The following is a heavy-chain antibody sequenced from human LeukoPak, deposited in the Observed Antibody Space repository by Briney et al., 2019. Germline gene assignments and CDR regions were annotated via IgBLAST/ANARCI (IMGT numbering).Heavy chain of an antibody. D-gene: IGHD6-19*01. CDR2: ISYDGSNK. CDR3: ATDSTYGSGWDQLFDY. Sequence: GGSLRLSCAASGFTFRNYWMTWVRQVPGMGTEWVAVISYDGSNKYYADSVKGRFTISRDNSKNTLYLQMNSLRAEDTAVYYCATDSTYGSGWDQLFDYWGQGTLVTVSS. V-gene: IGHV3-30*01. CDR1: GFTFRNYW. J-gene: IGHJ4*02.